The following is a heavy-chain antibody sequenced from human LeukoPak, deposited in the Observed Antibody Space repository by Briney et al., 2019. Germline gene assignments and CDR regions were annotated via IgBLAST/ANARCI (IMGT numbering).Heavy chain of an antibody. CDR1: GFTFSSYS. D-gene: IGHD3-10*01. CDR3: ARAQGRWAFDI. V-gene: IGHV3-21*01. Sequence: GGSLRLSCAASGFTFSSYSMNWVRQAPGKGLEWVSSISSSSSHIYYADSVKGRFTISRDNAKNSLYLQMNSLRAEDTAVYYCARAQGRWAFDIWGQGTMVTVSS. J-gene: IGHJ3*02. CDR2: ISSSSSHI.